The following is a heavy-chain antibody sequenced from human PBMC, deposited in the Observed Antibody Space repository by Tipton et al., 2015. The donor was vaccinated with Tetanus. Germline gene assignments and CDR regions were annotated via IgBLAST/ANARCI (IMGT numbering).Heavy chain of an antibody. D-gene: IGHD6-6*01. CDR3: AKGLWYSSSSYFDY. Sequence: SLRLSCAVSGFTVSSNHMSWVRQAPGKGLEWVSAVSGRGSSTYYADSVKGRFTISRDSSKNTLYLQMNSLRAEDTAVYYCAKGLWYSSSSYFDYWGQGTLVTVSS. CDR1: GFTVSSNH. CDR2: VSGRGSST. J-gene: IGHJ4*02. V-gene: IGHV3-23*01.